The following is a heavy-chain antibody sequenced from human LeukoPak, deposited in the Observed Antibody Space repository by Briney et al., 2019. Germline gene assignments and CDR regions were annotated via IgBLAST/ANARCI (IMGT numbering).Heavy chain of an antibody. J-gene: IGHJ4*02. CDR2: INHSGST. D-gene: IGHD3-3*01. CDR3: ARGSNDFWSGYYLLDY. CDR1: GGSFSGYY. Sequence: SETLSLTCAVYGGSFSGYYWSWIRQPPGKGLEWIGEINHSGSTNYNPSLKSRVTISVDTSKNQFPLKLSSVTAADTAVYYCARGSNDFWSGYYLLDYWGQGTLVTVSS. V-gene: IGHV4-34*01.